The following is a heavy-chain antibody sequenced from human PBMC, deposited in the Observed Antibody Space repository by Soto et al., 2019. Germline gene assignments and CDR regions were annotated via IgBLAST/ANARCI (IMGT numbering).Heavy chain of an antibody. Sequence: PGGSLRLSCAASGFTFSSYSMDWVRQAPGKGLEWVSSISSSSSYIYYADSVKGRFTISRDNAKNSLYLQMNSLRAEDTAVYYCARGWATTTWADWFDPWGQGTLVTVSS. CDR3: ARGWATTTWADWFDP. J-gene: IGHJ5*02. CDR2: ISSSSSYI. CDR1: GFTFSSYS. V-gene: IGHV3-21*01. D-gene: IGHD4-4*01.